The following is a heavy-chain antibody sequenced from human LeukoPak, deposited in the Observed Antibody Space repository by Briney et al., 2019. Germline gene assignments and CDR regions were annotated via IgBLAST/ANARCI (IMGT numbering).Heavy chain of an antibody. CDR3: AKGITIFGVVIRYYYYMDV. D-gene: IGHD3-3*01. CDR1: GFTFSSYG. V-gene: IGHV3-30*02. J-gene: IGHJ6*03. Sequence: PGGSLRLSCAASGFTFSSYGMHWVRQAPGKGLELVAFIRYDGSNKYYADSVKGRFTISRDNSKNTLYVQMNRLRAEDTAVYYCAKGITIFGVVIRYYYYMDVWGKGTTVTVSS. CDR2: IRYDGSNK.